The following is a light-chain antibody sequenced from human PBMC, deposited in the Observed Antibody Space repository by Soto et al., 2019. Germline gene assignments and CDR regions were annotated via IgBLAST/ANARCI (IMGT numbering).Light chain of an antibody. V-gene: IGKV1-5*01. CDR2: DAS. Sequence: DIQMTQSPSTLSASIGDRVTITCRASQSINTWLAWYQQRPWKAPKLLVYDASSLESGVPSRFRGSGSGTEFTLTISSLQADDFATYFCQQYNSYSWTFGQGTKVEIK. CDR3: QQYNSYSWT. CDR1: QSINTW. J-gene: IGKJ1*01.